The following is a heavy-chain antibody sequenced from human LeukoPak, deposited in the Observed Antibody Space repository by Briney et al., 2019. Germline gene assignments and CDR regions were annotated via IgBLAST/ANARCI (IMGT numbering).Heavy chain of an antibody. CDR2: ISYDGSNK. Sequence: GRSLRLSCAASGFTFSSYAMHWVRQAPGKGLEWVAVISYDGSNKYYADSVKGRFTISRDNSKNTLYLQMNSLRAEDTAVYYCAYHRFLGWSFDYWGQGTLVTVSS. J-gene: IGHJ4*02. V-gene: IGHV3-30-3*01. D-gene: IGHD3-3*01. CDR3: AYHRFLGWSFDY. CDR1: GFTFSSYA.